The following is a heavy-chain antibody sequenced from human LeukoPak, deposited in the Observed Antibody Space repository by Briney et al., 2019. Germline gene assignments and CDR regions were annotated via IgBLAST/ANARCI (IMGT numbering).Heavy chain of an antibody. J-gene: IGHJ3*02. Sequence: ASVKVSCKASGYTFTSYDINWVRRATGQGLEWMGWMNPNSGNTGYAQKFQGRVTMTRNTSISKVYMELSSLRSEDTAVYYCAGSYDNDAFDIWGQGTMVTVSS. V-gene: IGHV1-8*01. CDR3: AGSYDNDAFDI. D-gene: IGHD3-9*01. CDR1: GYTFTSYD. CDR2: MNPNSGNT.